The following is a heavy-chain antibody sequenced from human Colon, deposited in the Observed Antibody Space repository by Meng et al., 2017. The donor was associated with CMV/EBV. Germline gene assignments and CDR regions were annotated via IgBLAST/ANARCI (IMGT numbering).Heavy chain of an antibody. Sequence: SETLSLTCTVSGYSISSGYYWGWIRQPPGKGLEWIGYIYYSGSTYYNPSLKSRVTISVDTSKNQFSLKLSSVTAADTAVYYCARDQRGGSSSDYYYGMDVWGQGTTVTVSS. J-gene: IGHJ6*02. CDR2: IYYSGST. V-gene: IGHV4-38-2*02. D-gene: IGHD1-26*01. CDR3: ARDQRGGSSSDYYYGMDV. CDR1: GYSISSGYY.